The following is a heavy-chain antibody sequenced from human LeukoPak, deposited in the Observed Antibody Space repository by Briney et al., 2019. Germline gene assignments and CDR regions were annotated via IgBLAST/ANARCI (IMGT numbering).Heavy chain of an antibody. Sequence: GGSLRLSCAASGFTFSSYEMNWVRQAPGKGLEWVSYISSSGSTIYYADSVKGRFTISRDNAKNSLYLQMNSLRAEDTAVYYCARDDYSSSWYSPHAFDIWGQGTMVTVSS. J-gene: IGHJ3*02. D-gene: IGHD6-13*01. CDR1: GFTFSSYE. CDR2: ISSSGSTI. CDR3: ARDDYSSSWYSPHAFDI. V-gene: IGHV3-48*03.